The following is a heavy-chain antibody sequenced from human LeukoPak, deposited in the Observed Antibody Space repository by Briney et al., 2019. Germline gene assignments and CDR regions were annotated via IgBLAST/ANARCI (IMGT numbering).Heavy chain of an antibody. CDR2: IYPGDSDT. CDR3: ARKVHCSGGSCYSYYFDY. D-gene: IGHD2-15*01. V-gene: IGHV5-51*01. Sequence: GESLKTPWKGSGYSFTSYWIGGVPQMPGKGLEWMGIIYPGDSDTRYSPPFQGQVTISADKSISTAYLQWSSLKASDTAMYYCARKVHCSGGSCYSYYFDYWGQGTLVTVSS. J-gene: IGHJ4*02. CDR1: GYSFTSYW.